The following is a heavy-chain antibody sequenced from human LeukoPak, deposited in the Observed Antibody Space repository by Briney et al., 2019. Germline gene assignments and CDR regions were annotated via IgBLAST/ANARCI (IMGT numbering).Heavy chain of an antibody. V-gene: IGHV1-18*01. D-gene: IGHD6-13*01. CDR3: ARDRAAAGTEDWFDP. CDR1: GYTFTSYG. Sequence: ASVKVSCKASGYTFTSYGISWVRQAPGQGLEWMGWISAYNGNTNYAQKLQGRVTITTDTSTSTAYMELRSLRSDDTAVYYCARDRAAAGTEDWFDPWGQGTLVTVSS. CDR2: ISAYNGNT. J-gene: IGHJ5*02.